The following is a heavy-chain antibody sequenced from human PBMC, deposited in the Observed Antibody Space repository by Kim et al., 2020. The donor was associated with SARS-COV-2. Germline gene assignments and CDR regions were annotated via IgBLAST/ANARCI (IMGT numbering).Heavy chain of an antibody. Sequence: PSHKSRVTISVDTSKNQFSLKLSSVTAADTAVYYCAREGGSYYDAYFDYWGQGTLVTVSS. D-gene: IGHD1-26*01. CDR3: AREGGSYYDAYFDY. J-gene: IGHJ4*02. V-gene: IGHV4-59*01.